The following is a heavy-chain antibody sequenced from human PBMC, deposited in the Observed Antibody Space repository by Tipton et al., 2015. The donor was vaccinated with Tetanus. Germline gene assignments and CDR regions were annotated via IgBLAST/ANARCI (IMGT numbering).Heavy chain of an antibody. Sequence: TLSLTCAVYGGSFSGYYWSWIRQHPGKGLEWIGYIYYSGSTYYNPSLKSRVTISVDTSKNQFSLKLSSVTAADTAVYYCARGPSWSIFQHWGQGTLVTVSS. V-gene: IGHV4-31*11. CDR1: GGSFSGYY. CDR3: ARGPSWSIFQH. D-gene: IGHD6-13*01. J-gene: IGHJ1*01. CDR2: IYYSGST.